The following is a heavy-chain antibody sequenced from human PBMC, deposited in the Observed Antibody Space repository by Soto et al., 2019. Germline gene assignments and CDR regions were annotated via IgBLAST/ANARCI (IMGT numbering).Heavy chain of an antibody. CDR2: IYWDDDK. Sequence: QITLNESGPTQVKPRQTLTLTCTFSGFSLTTSGVGVGWIRQSPGKAPEWLALIYWDDDKRYSPSLKSRLTNTKDTSKNQVVLTMADLDPADTATYYCAHRVLRTVFGLVTTTAIYFDFWAQGTPVAVSS. CDR3: AHRVLRTVFGLVTTTAIYFDF. CDR1: GFSLTTSGVG. V-gene: IGHV2-5*02. J-gene: IGHJ4*02. D-gene: IGHD3-3*01.